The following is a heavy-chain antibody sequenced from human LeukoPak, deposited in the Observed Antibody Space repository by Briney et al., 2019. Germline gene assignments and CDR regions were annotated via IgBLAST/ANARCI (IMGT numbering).Heavy chain of an antibody. D-gene: IGHD4-17*01. Sequence: SETLSLTCTVSGGSISGSSYYWAWIRQPPGEGLEWIGSGFYSGSAYYNPSLKGRVTISVDTSKNQFSLNLSSVTAADTAVYYCARLRGAMTPVTSDFDYWGQGTLVTVSS. J-gene: IGHJ4*02. CDR1: GGSISGSSYY. CDR3: ARLRGAMTPVTSDFDY. V-gene: IGHV4-39*01. CDR2: GFYSGSA.